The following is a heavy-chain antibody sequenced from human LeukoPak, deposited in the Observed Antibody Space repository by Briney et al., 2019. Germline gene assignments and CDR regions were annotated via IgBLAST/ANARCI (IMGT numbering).Heavy chain of an antibody. V-gene: IGHV5-51*01. Sequence: GESLKISCKGSGYSFTTYWIAWVRQMPGKGLEWMGVIYPGDSDTRYSPSFQGQVTLSADKSISTAYLQWSSLKASDTAIYYCARALVGAATLSYWGQGTLVAVSS. J-gene: IGHJ4*02. CDR2: IYPGDSDT. CDR3: ARALVGAATLSY. D-gene: IGHD1-26*01. CDR1: GYSFTTYW.